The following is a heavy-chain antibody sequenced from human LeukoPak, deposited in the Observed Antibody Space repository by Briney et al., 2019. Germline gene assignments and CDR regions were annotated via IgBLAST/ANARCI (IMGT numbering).Heavy chain of an antibody. CDR2: IIPIFGTA. D-gene: IGHD3-22*01. CDR1: GGTFSSYA. CDR3: ARAGVWDYSDSSGYHNAAFDI. V-gene: IGHV1-69*05. Sequence: ASVKASCKASGGTFSSYAISWVRQAPGQGLEWMGGIIPIFGTANYAQKFQGRFTVTRDTSISTAYMDLSRLRSDDTAVYYCARAGVWDYSDSSGYHNAAFDIWGQGTMVTVSS. J-gene: IGHJ3*02.